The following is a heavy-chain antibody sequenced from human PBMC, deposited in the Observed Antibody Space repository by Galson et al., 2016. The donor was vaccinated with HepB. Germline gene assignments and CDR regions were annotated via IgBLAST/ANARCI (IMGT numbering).Heavy chain of an antibody. J-gene: IGHJ5*02. V-gene: IGHV4-31*03. CDR2: LSFTGST. CDR3: ARDRLAGKTLYWMDP. Sequence: TLSLTCTVSGGSIRSDDHYWSWLRQHPGRGLEWIGYLSFTGSTYYNPSLKSRASMSRDTSKNQFSLSLTSVTDADTAVYYCARDRLAGKTLYWMDPWGQGTLVSVSS. D-gene: IGHD1/OR15-1a*01. CDR1: GGSIRSDDHY.